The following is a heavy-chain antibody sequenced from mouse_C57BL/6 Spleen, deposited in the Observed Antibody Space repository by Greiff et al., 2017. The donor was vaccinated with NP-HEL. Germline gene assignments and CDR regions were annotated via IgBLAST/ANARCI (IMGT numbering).Heavy chain of an antibody. CDR1: GYTFTSYW. V-gene: IGHV1-55*01. CDR3: AKGGGGAWFAY. Sequence: QVQLQQPGAELVKPGASVKMSCKASGYTFTSYWITWVKQRPGQGLEWIGDIYPGSGSTNYNEKFKSKATLTVDTPSSTAYMQLSSLTSEDSAVFFCAKGGGGAWFAYWGQGTLVTVSA. J-gene: IGHJ3*01. CDR2: IYPGSGST.